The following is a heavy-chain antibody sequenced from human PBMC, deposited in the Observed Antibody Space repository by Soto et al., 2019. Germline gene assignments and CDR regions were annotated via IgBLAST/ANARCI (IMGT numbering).Heavy chain of an antibody. V-gene: IGHV4-39*01. J-gene: IGHJ6*02. Sequence: PSETLSLICTVSGGSISSSSYYWGWIRQPPGKGLEWIGSIYYSGSTYYNPSLKSRVTISVDTSKNQFSLKLSSVTAADTAVYSCARHNPGYCSSTSCPGTYGMDVWGQGTTVTVSS. CDR2: IYYSGST. CDR3: ARHNPGYCSSTSCPGTYGMDV. D-gene: IGHD2-2*01. CDR1: GGSISSSSYY.